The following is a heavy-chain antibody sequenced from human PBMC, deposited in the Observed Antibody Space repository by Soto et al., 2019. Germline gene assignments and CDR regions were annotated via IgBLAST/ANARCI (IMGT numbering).Heavy chain of an antibody. CDR3: ARDLGFRLGYSYAVAMGV. CDR1: GYTFSNYG. D-gene: IGHD5-18*01. V-gene: IGHV1-18*01. J-gene: IGHJ6*02. CDR2: ISGYNGDT. Sequence: ASVKVSCKASGYTFSNYGISWVRQGPGQGLEWMGWISGYNGDTHYAEKVQGRIKMTTDTSTSTTYLELRSLRSDDTAVYFCARDLGFRLGYSYAVAMGVWGQGTTVTVSS.